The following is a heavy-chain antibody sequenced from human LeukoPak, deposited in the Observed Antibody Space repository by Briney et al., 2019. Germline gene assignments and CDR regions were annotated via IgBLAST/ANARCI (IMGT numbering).Heavy chain of an antibody. CDR1: GFTFSSSA. V-gene: IGHV3-23*01. J-gene: IGHJ4*02. CDR3: AIAARYYFDY. CDR2: LSGSGTTT. D-gene: IGHD6-6*01. Sequence: PGGSLRLSCAASGFTFSSSAMSWVRQAPGKGLEWVSSLSGSGTTTYYADSVKGRFTISRHNSKNTLYLQMNSLRAEDTAVYYCAIAARYYFDYWGQGTLVTVSS.